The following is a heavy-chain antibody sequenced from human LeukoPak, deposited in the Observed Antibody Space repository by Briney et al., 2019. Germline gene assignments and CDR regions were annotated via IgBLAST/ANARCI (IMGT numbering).Heavy chain of an antibody. D-gene: IGHD5-18*01. V-gene: IGHV1-2*02. CDR3: ARGGYNFGTPGWFDP. CDR1: GYTFTSYY. J-gene: IGHJ5*02. CDR2: INPNNGGT. Sequence: GASVKVSCKASGYTFTSYYMHWVRQAPGQGLEWMGWINPNNGGTNSVQKFQGRVTMTRDTSISTAYMGLSRLKSDDTAVYYCARGGYNFGTPGWFDPWGQGTLVTVSS.